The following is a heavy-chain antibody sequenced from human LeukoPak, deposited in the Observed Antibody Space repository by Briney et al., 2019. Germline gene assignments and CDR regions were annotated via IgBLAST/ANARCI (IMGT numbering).Heavy chain of an antibody. V-gene: IGHV3-74*01. D-gene: IGHD3-9*01. CDR1: GITFSCYW. Sequence: GALKLSFAASGITFSCYWMHLVRQAPGKGLVLVSRMYSDWRSTSYADSVKCRFTISRDNAKNTLYLQMNSLRAEDTAVYYCARENYGYFDWLSYYYYGMDVWGKGTTVTVSS. J-gene: IGHJ6*04. CDR3: ARENYGYFDWLSYYYYGMDV. CDR2: MYSDWRST.